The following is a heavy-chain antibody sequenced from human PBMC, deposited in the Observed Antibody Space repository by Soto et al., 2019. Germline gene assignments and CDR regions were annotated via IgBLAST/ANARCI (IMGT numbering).Heavy chain of an antibody. CDR2: IYTGGGT. Sequence: EVQLVESGGGLVQPGGSLRLSCAASGLTVSTNPMSWVRQAPGKGLEWASVIYTGGGTHYADSVKGRFTISRENSKNTVNLQMNSLRPEDTAVYYCARDGSGHWGQGTLVTVSS. J-gene: IGHJ4*02. CDR3: ARDGSGH. CDR1: GLTVSTNP. V-gene: IGHV3-66*01.